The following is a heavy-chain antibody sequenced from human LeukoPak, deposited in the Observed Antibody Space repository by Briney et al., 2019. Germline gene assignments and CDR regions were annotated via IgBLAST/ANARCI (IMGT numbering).Heavy chain of an antibody. CDR3: AREGFTSAWDY. V-gene: IGHV3-7*03. J-gene: IGHJ4*02. CDR1: GFIFTNYF. D-gene: IGHD6-19*01. CDR2: IKHDGSDK. Sequence: PGGSLRLSCAASGFIFTNYFMSWVRQAPGKGLEWVASIKHDGSDKHYVDSVEGRFTISRDNAKNSLYLQMNSLRAEDTAVYFCAREGFTSAWDYWGQGTLVTVSS.